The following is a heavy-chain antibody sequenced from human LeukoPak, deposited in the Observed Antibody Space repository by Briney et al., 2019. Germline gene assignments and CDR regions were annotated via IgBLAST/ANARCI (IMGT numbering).Heavy chain of an antibody. V-gene: IGHV3-15*01. CDR3: TTVGRIAAARGTIDY. CDR1: GFTFSNAW. CDR2: IKSKTDGGTT. Sequence: PGGSLRLSCAASGFTFSNAWMSWVRQAPGKELEWVGRIKSKTDGGTTDYAAPVKGRFTISRDDSKNTLYLQMNSLKTEDTAVYYCTTVGRIAAARGTIDYWGQGTLVTVSS. D-gene: IGHD6-13*01. J-gene: IGHJ4*02.